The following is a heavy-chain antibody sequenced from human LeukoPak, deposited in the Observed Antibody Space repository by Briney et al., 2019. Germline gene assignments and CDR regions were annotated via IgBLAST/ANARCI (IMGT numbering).Heavy chain of an antibody. CDR1: SGSISSGGYS. CDR3: ARNLLYGDYFDY. J-gene: IGHJ4*02. CDR2: IYHSGST. Sequence: SQTLSLTCAVSSGSISSGGYSWRWIRQPPGKGLEWIGYIYHSGSTYYNPSLKSRVTISVDRSKNQFSLKLSSVTAADTAVYYCARNLLYGDYFDYWGQGTLVTVSS. V-gene: IGHV4-30-2*01. D-gene: IGHD4-17*01.